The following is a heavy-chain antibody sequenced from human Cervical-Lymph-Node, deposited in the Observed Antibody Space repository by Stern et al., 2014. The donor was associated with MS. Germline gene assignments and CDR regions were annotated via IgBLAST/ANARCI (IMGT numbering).Heavy chain of an antibody. CDR1: GDSISSYTHY. J-gene: IGHJ4*02. Sequence: QVQLQESGPGLVKPSETLSLTCAVSGDSISSYTHYWAWIRQPPGKGLEWIGSVYYSGATYYNPSLKRPVTISVDTSKNHFSRGLNSVTAADTAVYYCAKHACTGAACPFDLWGQGTLVTVSS. D-gene: IGHD2-8*02. V-gene: IGHV4-39*01. CDR2: VYYSGAT. CDR3: AKHACTGAACPFDL.